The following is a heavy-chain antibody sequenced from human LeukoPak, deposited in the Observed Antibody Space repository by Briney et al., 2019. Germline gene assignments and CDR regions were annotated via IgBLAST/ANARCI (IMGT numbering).Heavy chain of an antibody. CDR2: IGSSGSTI. D-gene: IGHD6-6*01. V-gene: IGHV3-48*03. CDR1: GFTFSSYE. J-gene: IGHJ4*02. Sequence: GGSLRLSCAASGFTFSSYEMNWVRQPPGKGLEWVSYIGSSGSTIYYADSVKGRFTISRDNAKNSLYLQMNSLRAEDTAVYYCARSEARHYYFDYWGQGTLVTVSS. CDR3: ARSEARHYYFDY.